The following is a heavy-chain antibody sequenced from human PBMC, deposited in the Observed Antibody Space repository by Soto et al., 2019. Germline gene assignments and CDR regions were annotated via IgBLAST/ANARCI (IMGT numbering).Heavy chain of an antibody. CDR3: AKPMSTISHYFDY. J-gene: IGHJ4*02. CDR2: ISYDGSNK. D-gene: IGHD3-9*01. Sequence: PGGSLRLSCAASGFTFSSYGMHWVRQAPGKGLEWVAVISYDGSNKYYADSVKGRFTISRDNSKNTLYLQMNSLRAEDTAVYYCAKPMSTISHYFDYWGQGTLVTVSS. V-gene: IGHV3-30*18. CDR1: GFTFSSYG.